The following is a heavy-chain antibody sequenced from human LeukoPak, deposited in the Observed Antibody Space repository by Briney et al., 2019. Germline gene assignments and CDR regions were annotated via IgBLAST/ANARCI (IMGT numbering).Heavy chain of an antibody. CDR2: IYYSGNT. J-gene: IGHJ4*02. Sequence: PSETLPLTCTVSGGSISSSSYYWGWIRQPPGKGLEWIGSIYYSGNTYYNPSLKSRVTISVDTSKNQFSLKLSSVTAADTAVYYCARDSSDWNSYFDYWGQGTLVTVSS. CDR3: ARDSSDWNSYFDY. D-gene: IGHD6-19*01. V-gene: IGHV4-39*01. CDR1: GGSISSSSYY.